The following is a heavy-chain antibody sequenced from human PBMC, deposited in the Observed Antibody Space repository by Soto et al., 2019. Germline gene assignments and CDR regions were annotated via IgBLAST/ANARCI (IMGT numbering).Heavy chain of an antibody. V-gene: IGHV1-69*13. Sequence: SVKVSCKASGGTFSSYAISWVRQAPGQGFEWMGGIIPIFGTANYAQKFQGRVTITADESTSTAYMELSSLRSEDTAVYYCARCIAAALYYYGMDVWGQGTTVTVSS. CDR1: GGTFSSYA. CDR3: ARCIAAALYYYGMDV. D-gene: IGHD6-6*01. CDR2: IIPIFGTA. J-gene: IGHJ6*02.